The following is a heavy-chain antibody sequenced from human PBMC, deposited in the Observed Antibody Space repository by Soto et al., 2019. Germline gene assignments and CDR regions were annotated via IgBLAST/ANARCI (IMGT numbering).Heavy chain of an antibody. CDR3: ARSRGYYFDY. Sequence: SETLSHTCAFSGDSITSSNWLVWIRQPPGKGLEWIGYIYYSGSTYYNPSLKSQVTMSVDTSKNQFSLKLSSVTAVDTAVYYCARSRGYYFDYWGQGTLVTVSS. J-gene: IGHJ4*02. CDR2: IYYSGST. V-gene: IGHV4-28*01. CDR1: GDSITSSNW.